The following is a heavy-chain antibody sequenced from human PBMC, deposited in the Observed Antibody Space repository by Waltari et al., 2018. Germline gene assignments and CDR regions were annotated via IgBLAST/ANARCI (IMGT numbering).Heavy chain of an antibody. Sequence: QVQLQESGPGLVKPSETLSLTCTVSGGSISSYYWSWIRQPPGKGLEWIGYIYYSGSTTYNPSRKSRVTISVDTSKNQFSLKLSSVTAADTAVYYCARDRYYGSGSYIFDYWGQGTLVTVSS. V-gene: IGHV4-59*01. D-gene: IGHD3-10*01. J-gene: IGHJ4*02. CDR2: IYYSGST. CDR1: GGSISSYY. CDR3: ARDRYYGSGSYIFDY.